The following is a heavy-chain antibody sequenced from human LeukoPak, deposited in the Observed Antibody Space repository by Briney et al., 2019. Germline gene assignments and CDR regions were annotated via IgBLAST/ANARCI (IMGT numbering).Heavy chain of an antibody. CDR1: GGSFSGYY. D-gene: IGHD4-17*01. CDR2: IYYSGST. J-gene: IGHJ5*02. V-gene: IGHV4-34*01. CDR3: AAGPTVTTSTGRWFDP. Sequence: SETLSLTCAVYGGSFSGYYWSWIRQPPGKGLEWIGSIYYSGSTYYNPSLKSRVTISVDTSKNQFSLKLSSVTAADTAVYYCAAGPTVTTSTGRWFDPWGQGTLVTVSS.